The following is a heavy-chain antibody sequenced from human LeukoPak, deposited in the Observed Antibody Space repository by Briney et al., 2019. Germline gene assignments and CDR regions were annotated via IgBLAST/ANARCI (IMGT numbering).Heavy chain of an antibody. D-gene: IGHD4-17*01. CDR3: ASTVTTMGY. V-gene: IGHV1-2*02. CDR2: INPNSGGT. J-gene: IGHJ4*02. CDR1: GYTFTDYY. Sequence: ASVKVSCKASGYTFTDYYMHWVRQAPGQGLEWMGWINPNSGGTNSAQKFQGRVTMTSDTSITTVYMELSRLRSDDTAVYYCASTVTTMGYWGQGTLVTVSS.